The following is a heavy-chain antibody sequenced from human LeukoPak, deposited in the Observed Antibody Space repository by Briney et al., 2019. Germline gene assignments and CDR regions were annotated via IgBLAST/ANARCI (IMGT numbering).Heavy chain of an antibody. CDR3: ARDQGHTYDFQYLLD. J-gene: IGHJ4*02. CDR1: GGTFSNYA. CDR2: IIPTIGRT. V-gene: IGHV1-69*01. D-gene: IGHD3/OR15-3a*01. Sequence: SVTLTCKASGGTFSNYASSWVRQAPGQGLEWMGGIIPTIGRTDYAQKFSGRVSISADESTSTVYMDLSSLGSEDTAVYYCARDQGHTYDFQYLLDWGRGTLLSVSS.